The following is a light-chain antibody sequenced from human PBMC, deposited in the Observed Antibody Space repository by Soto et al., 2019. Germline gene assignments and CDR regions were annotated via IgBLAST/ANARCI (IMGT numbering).Light chain of an antibody. CDR3: QQHSHWPPWT. CDR1: ENVRTF. CDR2: GAS. V-gene: IGKV3-11*01. Sequence: VLTQSPATLSLSPGERATLSCRASENVRTFVDWYQQKPGQAPRLLIYGASNRATDIPARFSGSGSGTGFTLTISNLEPEDFAVYYCQQHSHWPPWTFGHGTRVEIQ. J-gene: IGKJ1*01.